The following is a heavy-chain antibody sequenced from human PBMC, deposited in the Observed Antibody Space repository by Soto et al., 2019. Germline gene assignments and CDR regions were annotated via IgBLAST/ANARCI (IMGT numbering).Heavy chain of an antibody. CDR2: IIPIFGTA. D-gene: IGHD3-22*01. V-gene: IGHV1-69*13. J-gene: IGHJ6*02. Sequence: GASVKVSCKASGGTFSSYAISWVRQAPGQGLEWMGGIIPIFGTANYAQKFQGRVTITADESTSTAYMELSSLRSEDTAVYYCARALSKHYYDSSGYFQPYYYGMDVWGQGTTVTVSS. CDR1: GGTFSSYA. CDR3: ARALSKHYYDSSGYFQPYYYGMDV.